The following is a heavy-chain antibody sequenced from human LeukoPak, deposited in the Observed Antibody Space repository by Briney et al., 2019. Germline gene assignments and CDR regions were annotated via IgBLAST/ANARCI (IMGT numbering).Heavy chain of an antibody. Sequence: SETLSLTCTVSGYSIRSGYYWGWIRQSPGKGLEWIGNIYHSGTTYYNPSLKSRATISVDTSKNQFSLKLSSVTAADTAVYYCARGPYGSGSYWGQGTLVTVSS. CDR2: IYHSGTT. CDR1: GYSIRSGYY. J-gene: IGHJ4*02. V-gene: IGHV4-38-2*02. D-gene: IGHD3-10*01. CDR3: ARGPYGSGSY.